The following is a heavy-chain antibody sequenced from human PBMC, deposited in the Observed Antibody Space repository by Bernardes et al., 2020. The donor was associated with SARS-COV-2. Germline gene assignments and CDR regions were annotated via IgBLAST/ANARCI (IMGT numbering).Heavy chain of an antibody. CDR1: GFSLSDYG. Sequence: SLRLSCEASGFSLSDYGMHWVRQAPGKGLEWVAGISYDGSNKYYADSVKGRFTISRDNSKNTLYLQMNSLRAEDTAVYYCARDRRYYDFWSGYLAGSQRGQKYYYYYGMDVWGQGTTVTASS. D-gene: IGHD3-3*01. CDR2: ISYDGSNK. CDR3: ARDRRYYDFWSGYLAGSQRGQKYYYYYGMDV. V-gene: IGHV3-30*19. J-gene: IGHJ6*02.